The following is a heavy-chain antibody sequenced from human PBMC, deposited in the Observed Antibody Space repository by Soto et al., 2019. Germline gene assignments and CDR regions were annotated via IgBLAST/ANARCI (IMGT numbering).Heavy chain of an antibody. D-gene: IGHD1-1*01. CDR1: GFTFSSYA. CDR3: ARNDWNQYYFDY. Sequence: GGSLRLSCAASGFTFSSYAMSWVRQAPGKGLEWVSAISGSGGSTYYADSVKGRFTISRDNYKNTLYLQMNSLRAEDTAVYYCARNDWNQYYFDYWGQGALVTVSS. CDR2: ISGSGGST. V-gene: IGHV3-23*01. J-gene: IGHJ4*02.